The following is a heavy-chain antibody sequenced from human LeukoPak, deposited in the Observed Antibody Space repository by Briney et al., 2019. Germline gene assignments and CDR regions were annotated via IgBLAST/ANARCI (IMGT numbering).Heavy chain of an antibody. J-gene: IGHJ6*03. CDR1: GVSIISSSYY. D-gene: IGHD3-16*02. Sequence: SETVSLPCTVSGVSIISSSYYWGWIRQSPGKGLEWIGKMCYHRSTYDNPSLNSRVSISVDTSNNQLSLKLSSVTAADAAVYSCARVIPYYYYMVVWGEGTSVTVSS. CDR3: ARVIPYYYYMVV. CDR2: MCYHRST. V-gene: IGHV4-39*01.